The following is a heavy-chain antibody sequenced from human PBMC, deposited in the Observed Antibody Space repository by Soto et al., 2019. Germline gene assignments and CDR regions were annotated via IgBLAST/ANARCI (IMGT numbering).Heavy chain of an antibody. CDR2: IYYSGST. CDR1: GGSISSYY. Sequence: PSETLSLTCTVSGGSISSYYWSWIRQPPGKGLEWIGYIYYSGSTNYNPSLKSRVTISVDTSKNQFSLKLSSVTAADTAVYYCARTSLRYFDWSTYYFDYWGQGTLVTVSS. D-gene: IGHD3-9*01. J-gene: IGHJ4*02. CDR3: ARTSLRYFDWSTYYFDY. V-gene: IGHV4-59*08.